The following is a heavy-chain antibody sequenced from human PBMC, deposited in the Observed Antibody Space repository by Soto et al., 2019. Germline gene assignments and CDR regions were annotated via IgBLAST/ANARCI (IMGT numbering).Heavy chain of an antibody. V-gene: IGHV4-39*01. J-gene: IGHJ5*02. CDR1: GGCISSSSYY. Sequence: SETLSLTCTVSGGCISSSSYYWGWIRQPPGKGLEWIGSIYYSGSTYYNPSLKSRVTISVDTSKNQFSLKLSSVTAADTAVYYCARVLAEPDRPPNWFDPWGQGTLVTVSS. CDR3: ARVLAEPDRPPNWFDP. CDR2: IYYSGST.